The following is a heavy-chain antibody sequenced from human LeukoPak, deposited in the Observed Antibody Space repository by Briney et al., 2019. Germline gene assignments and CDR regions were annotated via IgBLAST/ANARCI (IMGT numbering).Heavy chain of an antibody. CDR2: IYYSGST. Sequence: SETLSLTCTVSGGSISSYYWSWIRQPPGKGLEWIGYIYYSGSTDYNPSLKSRVTISVDTSKNQFSLKLSSVTAADTAVYYCASAREDITIIGVVPNWFDHWGQGTLVTVSS. D-gene: IGHD3-3*01. CDR1: GGSISSYY. V-gene: IGHV4-59*08. CDR3: ASAREDITIIGVVPNWFDH. J-gene: IGHJ5*02.